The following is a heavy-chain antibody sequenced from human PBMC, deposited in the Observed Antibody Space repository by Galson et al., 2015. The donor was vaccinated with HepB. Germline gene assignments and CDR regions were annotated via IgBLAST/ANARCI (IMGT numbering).Heavy chain of an antibody. CDR3: ARGGLDSSGWTPAASDYYYGMDV. CDR2: INPNRGGT. D-gene: IGHD6-19*01. V-gene: IGHV1-2*05. J-gene: IGHJ6*02. CDR1: GYTFTGYD. Sequence: SAKVSCKASGYTFTGYDMHWVRQAPGHGLQWMGRINPNRGGTNYSQKFQGSVTMTRDTSISTAYMELSRLRSEDTVVYYCARGGLDSSGWTPAASDYYYGMDVWGQGTTVTVSS.